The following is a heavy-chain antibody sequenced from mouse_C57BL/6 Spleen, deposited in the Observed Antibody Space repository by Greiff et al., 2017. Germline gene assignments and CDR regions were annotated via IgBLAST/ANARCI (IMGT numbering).Heavy chain of an antibody. CDR2: INPNTGGT. CDR3: SSLGDYFDY. D-gene: IGHD6-1*01. CDR1: GYSFTGYY. J-gene: IGHJ2*01. V-gene: IGHV1-42*01. Sequence: VQLQQSGPELVKPGASVKISCKASGYSFTGYYMNWVKQSPEKSLEWIGEINPNTGGTTYNQKFKAKATLTVDKSSSTAYMQLKSLTSEDSAVYYCSSLGDYFDYWGQGTTLTVSS.